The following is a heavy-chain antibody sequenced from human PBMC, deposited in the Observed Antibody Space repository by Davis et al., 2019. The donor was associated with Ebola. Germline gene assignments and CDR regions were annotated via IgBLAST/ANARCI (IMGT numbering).Heavy chain of an antibody. J-gene: IGHJ6*04. D-gene: IGHD3-22*01. CDR1: GFTFSSYG. CDR2: ISYDGSNK. Sequence: GESLKISCAASGFTFSSYGMHWVRQAPGKGLEWVAVISYDGSNKYYADSVKGRFTISRDNSKNTPYLQMNSLRAEDTAVYYCARGLGTMIVVVTYGMDVWGKGTTVTVSS. V-gene: IGHV3-30*03. CDR3: ARGLGTMIVVVTYGMDV.